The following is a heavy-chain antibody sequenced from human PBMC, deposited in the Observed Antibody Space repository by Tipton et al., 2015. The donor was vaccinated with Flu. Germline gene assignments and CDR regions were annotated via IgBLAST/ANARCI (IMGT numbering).Heavy chain of an antibody. CDR1: GFTFSSYE. V-gene: IGHV3-13*01. CDR3: VREKSGGSADGFDF. CDR2: IDTVGGT. Sequence: SLRLSCAASGFTFSSYEMHWVRQVVGKGLEWVSAIDTVGGTYYPDSVRGRFTISRENAKNSVYLQMSSLSAGDTAVYYCVREKSGGSADGFDFWGQGAMVTVSS. D-gene: IGHD1-26*01. J-gene: IGHJ3*01.